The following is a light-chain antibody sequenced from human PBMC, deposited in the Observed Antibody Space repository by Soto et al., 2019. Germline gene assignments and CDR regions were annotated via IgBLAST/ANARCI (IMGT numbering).Light chain of an antibody. J-gene: IGLJ2*01. CDR1: RSDVGSYNF. CDR3: CSYAGDSALI. Sequence: QSVLTQPSSVSGSPGQSITISCTGSRSDVGSYNFVSWYQLLQGKAPRLIIFEADKRPSGVSSRFSGSKSGYTASLTISGLQAEDEADYLCCSYAGDSALIFGGGTKLTVL. CDR2: EAD. V-gene: IGLV2-23*01.